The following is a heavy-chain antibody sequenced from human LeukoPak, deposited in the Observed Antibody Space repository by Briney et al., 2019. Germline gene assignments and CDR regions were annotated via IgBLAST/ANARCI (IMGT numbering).Heavy chain of an antibody. CDR1: GGSISSYY. CDR3: ARGGGSGDYHDAFDI. CDR2: IYYSGST. J-gene: IGHJ3*02. V-gene: IGHV4-59*12. D-gene: IGHD4-17*01. Sequence: SETLSLTCTVSGGSISSYYWSWIRQPPGKGLEWIGYIYYSGSTNYNPSLKSRVTISVDTSKNQFSLKLSSVTAADTAVYYCARGGGSGDYHDAFDIWGQGTMVTVSS.